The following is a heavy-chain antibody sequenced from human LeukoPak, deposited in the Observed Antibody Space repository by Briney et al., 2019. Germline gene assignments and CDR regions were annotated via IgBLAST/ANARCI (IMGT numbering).Heavy chain of an antibody. Sequence: PGGSLRLSCAASGFTFGSYSMNWVRQAPGKGLEWVSYISSSSSTIYYADSVKGRFTISRDNAKNSLYLQMNSLRDEDTAVYYCARGGYSSSWYFFDPWGQGTLVTVSS. V-gene: IGHV3-48*02. CDR2: ISSSSSTI. CDR3: ARGGYSSSWYFFDP. J-gene: IGHJ5*02. D-gene: IGHD6-13*01. CDR1: GFTFGSYS.